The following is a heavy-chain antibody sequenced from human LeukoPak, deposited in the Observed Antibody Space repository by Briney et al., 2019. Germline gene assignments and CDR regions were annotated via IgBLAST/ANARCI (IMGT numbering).Heavy chain of an antibody. CDR2: IWYDVSNK. CDR1: GLTFSSYC. J-gene: IGHJ3*02. D-gene: IGHD2-21*02. Sequence: GGSLRLSCAAAGLTFSSYCMHWLRQAQGKGLEWVAVIWYDVSNKYYGVSVKGRFTISRDNSKNTLYLKMNSMRAEDTAVYYRARDLPYYCGGDCYSASDAFDIWGQGTMVTVAS. CDR3: ARDLPYYCGGDCYSASDAFDI. V-gene: IGHV3-33*01.